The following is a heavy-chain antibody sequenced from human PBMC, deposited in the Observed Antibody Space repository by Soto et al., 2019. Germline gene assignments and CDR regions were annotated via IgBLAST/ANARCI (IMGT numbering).Heavy chain of an antibody. Sequence: QVQLQESGPGLVKPSQTLSLTCTVSGGSISSGGYYWSWIRQHPGKGLEWIGYIYYSGSTYYRPSLKSRITISVDTSMNQLSLKLSSVTGADTAVYYCASIVGINCFDPWGQGTLVTVSS. D-gene: IGHD3-22*01. CDR3: ASIVGINCFDP. J-gene: IGHJ5*02. CDR1: GGSISSGGYY. V-gene: IGHV4-31*03. CDR2: IYYSGST.